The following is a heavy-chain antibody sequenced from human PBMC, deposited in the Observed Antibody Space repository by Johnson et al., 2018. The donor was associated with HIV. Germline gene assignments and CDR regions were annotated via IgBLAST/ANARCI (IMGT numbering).Heavy chain of an antibody. V-gene: IGHV3-7*01. Sequence: VQLVESGGGVVQPGRSLRLSCAASGFSFSSYWMTWVRQAPGKGLEWVANINQAGSEKYSVDSVKGRFTISRHNAKNSLYLQMNSLRAEDTAVYYCARAFRGGWYDAFDIWGQGTRVTVSS. CDR1: GFSFSSYW. D-gene: IGHD6-19*01. J-gene: IGHJ3*02. CDR3: ARAFRGGWYDAFDI. CDR2: INQAGSEK.